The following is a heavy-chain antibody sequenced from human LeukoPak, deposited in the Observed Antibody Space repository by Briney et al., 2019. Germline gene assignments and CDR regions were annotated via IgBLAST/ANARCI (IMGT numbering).Heavy chain of an antibody. V-gene: IGHV4-4*02. J-gene: IGHJ3*02. D-gene: IGHD7-27*01. CDR2: IYHSGST. CDR3: ARDQAGDVGLVDVFDI. CDR1: GGSISSSNW. Sequence: PSGTLSLTCAVSGGSISSSNWWSWVRQPPGKGLEWIGYIYHSGSTYYNPSLKSRVTISLDRSKNQFSLKLSSVTAADTAVYYCARDQAGDVGLVDVFDIWGQGTMVTVSS.